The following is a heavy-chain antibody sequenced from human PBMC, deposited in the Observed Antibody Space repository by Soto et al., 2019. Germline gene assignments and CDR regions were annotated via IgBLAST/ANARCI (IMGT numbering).Heavy chain of an antibody. J-gene: IGHJ5*02. Sequence: PSETLSLTCAVYGGPFSGYYWSWIRQPPGKGLEWIGEINHSGSTNYNPSLKSRVTISVDTSKNQFSLKLSSVTAADTAVYYCARVTRGILWFGELPPDNSWFDPWGQGTLVTVSS. V-gene: IGHV4-34*01. CDR2: INHSGST. CDR1: GGPFSGYY. CDR3: ARVTRGILWFGELPPDNSWFDP. D-gene: IGHD3-10*01.